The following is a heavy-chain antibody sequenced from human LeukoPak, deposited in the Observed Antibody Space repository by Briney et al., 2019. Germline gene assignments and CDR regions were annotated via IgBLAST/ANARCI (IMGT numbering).Heavy chain of an antibody. CDR3: AGGADSSGYYSIFYFDY. CDR2: IYYSGST. CDR1: GGSISSYY. Sequence: SETLSLTCTVSGGSISSYYWNWIRQPPGKGLEWIGYIYYSGSTNYNPSLKSRVTISVDTSKNQFSLKLSSVTAADSAVYYCAGGADSSGYYSIFYFDYWGQGTLVTVSS. V-gene: IGHV4-59*01. D-gene: IGHD3-22*01. J-gene: IGHJ4*02.